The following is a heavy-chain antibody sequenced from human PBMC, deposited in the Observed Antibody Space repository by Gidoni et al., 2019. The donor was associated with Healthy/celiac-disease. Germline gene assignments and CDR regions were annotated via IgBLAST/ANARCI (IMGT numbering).Heavy chain of an antibody. CDR3: TRDYSNYYYYYYGMDV. J-gene: IGHJ6*02. Sequence: EVQLVESGGGLVKLGRSLRLSCTASGFTFGASAMSWFRQAPGKGLEWVGFIRSKAYGGTTEDAASVKGRFTISRDDSKSIAYLQMNSLKTEDTAVYYCTRDYSNYYYYYYGMDVWGQGTTVTVSS. V-gene: IGHV3-49*05. CDR1: GFTFGASA. D-gene: IGHD4-4*01. CDR2: IRSKAYGGTT.